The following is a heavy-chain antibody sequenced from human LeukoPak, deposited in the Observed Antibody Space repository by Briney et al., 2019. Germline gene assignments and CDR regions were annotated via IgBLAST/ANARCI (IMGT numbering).Heavy chain of an antibody. J-gene: IGHJ4*02. CDR3: ARGRITIFGVVTPHFDY. Sequence: SETLSLTCTVSGGSISSYYWSWIRQPPGKGLEWIGYNYNNGNTSYNPSLKSRVTISVDTSKNQFSLKLSSVTADDTAVYYCARGRITIFGVVTPHFDYWGQGTLVTVSS. CDR1: GGSISSYY. V-gene: IGHV4-59*01. D-gene: IGHD3-3*01. CDR2: NYNNGNT.